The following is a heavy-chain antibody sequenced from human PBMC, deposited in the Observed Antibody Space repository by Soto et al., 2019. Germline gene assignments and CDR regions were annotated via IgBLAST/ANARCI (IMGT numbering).Heavy chain of an antibody. J-gene: IGHJ4*02. CDR1: GFSLRSQW. Sequence: SLRLSCAASGFSLRSQWMHWIRQAPGKGLEWVSRTSPDGSTIYADSVKGRFTISRDNAKNTVYLQMNSLRAEDTAMHYCSVSIFGVVHYWGQGTLVTVSS. CDR2: TSPDGST. CDR3: SVSIFGVVHY. D-gene: IGHD3-3*01. V-gene: IGHV3-74*01.